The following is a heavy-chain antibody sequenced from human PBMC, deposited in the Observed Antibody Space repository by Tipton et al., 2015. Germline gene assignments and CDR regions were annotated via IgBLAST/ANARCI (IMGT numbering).Heavy chain of an antibody. CDR2: ISYSGTT. Sequence: LRLSCTVSGGSVSSRTYYWSWIRQPPGKGLECIGYISYSGTTNYNPSLKSRVTISVDTSKNQLYLKLSSVTAADTAVYYCARDSPFGGMDVWGQGTTVTVSS. D-gene: IGHD3-3*01. CDR1: GGSVSSRTYY. V-gene: IGHV4-61*01. J-gene: IGHJ6*02. CDR3: ARDSPFGGMDV.